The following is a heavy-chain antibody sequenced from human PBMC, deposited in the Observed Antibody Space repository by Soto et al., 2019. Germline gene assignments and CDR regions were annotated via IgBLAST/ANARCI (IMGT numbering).Heavy chain of an antibody. D-gene: IGHD6-6*01. J-gene: IGHJ3*02. CDR1: GGSISSYY. V-gene: IGHV4-59*01. CDR2: IYYSGST. CDR3: ARVAASSIAARRGAFDI. Sequence: SETLSLTCTVSGGSISSYYWSWIRQPPGKGLEWIGYIYYSGSTNYNPSLKSRVTISVDTSKNQFSLKLSSVTAADTAVYYCARVAASSIAARRGAFDIWGQGTMVTVSS.